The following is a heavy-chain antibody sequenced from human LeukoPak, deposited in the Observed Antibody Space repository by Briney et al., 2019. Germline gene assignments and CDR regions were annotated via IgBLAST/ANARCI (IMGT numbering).Heavy chain of an antibody. CDR1: GFTVSSNY. D-gene: IGHD2-2*03. J-gene: IGHJ2*01. V-gene: IGHV3-53*01. CDR3: ARLGGYGTSFVMRWYFDL. CDR2: IYSGGST. Sequence: PGESLRLSCAASGFTVSSNYMSWVRQAPGKGLEWVSFIYSGGSTSYADSVKGRFTISRDSSKNTLYLQMNSLRAEDTAVYYCARLGGYGTSFVMRWYFDLWGRGTLVTVSS.